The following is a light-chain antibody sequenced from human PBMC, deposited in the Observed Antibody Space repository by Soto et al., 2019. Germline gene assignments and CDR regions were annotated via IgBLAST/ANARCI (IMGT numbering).Light chain of an antibody. Sequence: EIVLTQSPGTLSLSPGERATRSCRASQSVSSSYLAWYQQKPGQAPRLLIYGASSRATGIPDRFSGSGSGTDFTLTISRLEPEDFAVYYCQQYGSSPATFGQGTKADIK. CDR3: QQYGSSPAT. V-gene: IGKV3-20*01. CDR2: GAS. CDR1: QSVSSSY. J-gene: IGKJ1*01.